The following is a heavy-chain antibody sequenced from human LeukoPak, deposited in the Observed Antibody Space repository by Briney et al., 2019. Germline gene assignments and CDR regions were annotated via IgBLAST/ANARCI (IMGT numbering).Heavy chain of an antibody. CDR1: GFTSSDHH. V-gene: IGHV3-11*01. CDR2: ISSSGTI. CDR3: ARDKGTY. D-gene: IGHD1-1*01. Sequence: GGSLRLSCAASGFTSSDHHMSWIRQAPGKGLEWVSDISSSGTIYYADSVKGRFTISRDNAENSLYLQMHSLRAEDTAVYYCARDKGTYWGQGTLVTVSS. J-gene: IGHJ4*02.